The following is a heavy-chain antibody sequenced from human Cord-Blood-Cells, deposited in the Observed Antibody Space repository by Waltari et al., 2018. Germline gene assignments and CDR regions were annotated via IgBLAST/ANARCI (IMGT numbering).Heavy chain of an antibody. CDR1: GGSISSGSYY. Sequence: QVQLQESGPGLVKPSQTLSLTCTVSGGSISSGSYYWSWIRQPAGKGLEWIGYIYTSGSTNYNPSLKSRVTISLDTSKNQFSLKLSSVTAADTAVYYCARRIAAAGTIYYYGMDVWGQGTTVTVSS. J-gene: IGHJ6*02. CDR2: IYTSGST. V-gene: IGHV4-61*09. D-gene: IGHD6-13*01. CDR3: ARRIAAAGTIYYYGMDV.